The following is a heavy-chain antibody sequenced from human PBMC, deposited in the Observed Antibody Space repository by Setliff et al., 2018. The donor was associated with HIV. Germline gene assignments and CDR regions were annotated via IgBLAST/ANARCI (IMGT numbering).Heavy chain of an antibody. J-gene: IGHJ6*02. D-gene: IGHD2-15*01. CDR3: AKTLPTLYPPHDYYFAMDV. CDR2: IRYDGSQK. Sequence: GGSLRLSCAASVFTFNNYGMNWVRQAPGKGLEWVAFIRYDGSQKYYADSLKGRFTISRDNSKNTLYLQMNSLRAEDTAVYYCAKTLPTLYPPHDYYFAMDVWGQGTTVTVSS. CDR1: VFTFNNYG. V-gene: IGHV3-30*02.